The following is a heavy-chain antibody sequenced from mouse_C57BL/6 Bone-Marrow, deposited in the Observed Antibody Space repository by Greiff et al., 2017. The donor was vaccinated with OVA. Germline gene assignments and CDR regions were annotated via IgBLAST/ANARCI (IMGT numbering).Heavy chain of an antibody. V-gene: IGHV1-15*01. Sequence: QVQLKQSGAELVRPGASVTLSCKASGYTFTDYEMHWVKQTPVHGLEWIGAIDPETGGTAYNQKFKGKAILTADKSSSTAYMELRSLTSEDSAVYYCTRWSNRDYYAMDYWGQGTSVTVSS. CDR1: GYTFTDYE. CDR2: IDPETGGT. CDR3: TRWSNRDYYAMDY. D-gene: IGHD2-5*01. J-gene: IGHJ4*01.